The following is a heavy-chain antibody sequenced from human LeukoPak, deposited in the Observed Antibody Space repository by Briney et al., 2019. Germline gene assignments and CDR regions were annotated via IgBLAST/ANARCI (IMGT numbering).Heavy chain of an antibody. V-gene: IGHV3-74*01. CDR2: ISDGGSTT. Sequence: GGSLRLSCAASGFTFSSYWMHWVRQAPGKGLVWVSRISDGGSTTTYADSVKGRFTISRDNAKNTLYLQMNGLRAEDTAAYYCARDPRNVGLAPWGQGTLVTVSS. J-gene: IGHJ5*02. CDR1: GFTFSSYW. CDR3: ARDPRNVGLAP. D-gene: IGHD2-15*01.